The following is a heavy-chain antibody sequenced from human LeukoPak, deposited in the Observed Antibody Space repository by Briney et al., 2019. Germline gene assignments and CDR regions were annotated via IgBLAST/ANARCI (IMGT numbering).Heavy chain of an antibody. CDR3: ARGDGMDI. J-gene: IGHJ3*02. D-gene: IGHD1-26*01. V-gene: IGHV4-61*01. CDR2: IYYSGST. Sequence: SETLSLTCTVSGGSVSSGTYYWSWIRQPPWKGLEWIGYIYYSGSTNYNPSLKCRVTISVDTSKNQFSLKLSSVTAADTAVYYCARGDGMDIWGQGTMVTVSS. CDR1: GGSVSSGTYY.